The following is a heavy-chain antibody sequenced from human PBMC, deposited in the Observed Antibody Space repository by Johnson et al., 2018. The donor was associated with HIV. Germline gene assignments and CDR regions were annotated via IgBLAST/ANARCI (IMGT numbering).Heavy chain of an antibody. CDR2: INQDGSEK. Sequence: EQLVESGGGLVQPGGSLRLSCAASGFTFGNYWMSWVRQAPGKGLEWVANINQDGSEKYDVDSVKGRFTISRDNAKNATYLQMNSLRAEDTAVYYCARGRDSTGDGGAFDIWGQGTMVTVSS. V-gene: IGHV3-7*05. D-gene: IGHD7-27*01. J-gene: IGHJ3*02. CDR3: ARGRDSTGDGGAFDI. CDR1: GFTFGNYW.